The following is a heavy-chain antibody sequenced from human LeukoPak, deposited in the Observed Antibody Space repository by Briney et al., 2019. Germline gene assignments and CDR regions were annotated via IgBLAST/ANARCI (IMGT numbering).Heavy chain of an antibody. CDR2: IKQDGSEK. Sequence: GGSLRLSCAASGFTFSSYWMSWVRQAPGKGLEWVANIKQDGSEKYYVDSVKGRFTISRDNAKNSLYLQMNSLRAEDTAVYYCARDLRPSYYYGSGSYPPPFDYWGQGTLVTVSS. V-gene: IGHV3-7*01. CDR1: GFTFSSYW. D-gene: IGHD3-10*01. CDR3: ARDLRPSYYYGSGSYPPPFDY. J-gene: IGHJ4*02.